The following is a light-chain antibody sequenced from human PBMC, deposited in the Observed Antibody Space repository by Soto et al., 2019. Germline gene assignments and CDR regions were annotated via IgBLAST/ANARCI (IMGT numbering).Light chain of an antibody. J-gene: IGKJ1*01. V-gene: IGKV1-9*01. Sequence: IQLTQSPSSLSASVGDRATITCRASQDIAIYLAWYQQKPGEAPKLLIYAASSLQSGVPSRFSGSGSGTDFTLTISSLQPEDFATYYCQQYNSYSWTFGQGTKVDIK. CDR1: QDIAIY. CDR2: AAS. CDR3: QQYNSYSWT.